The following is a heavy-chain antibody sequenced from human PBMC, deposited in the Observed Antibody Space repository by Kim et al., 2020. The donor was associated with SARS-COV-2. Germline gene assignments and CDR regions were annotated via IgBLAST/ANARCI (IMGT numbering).Heavy chain of an antibody. Sequence: GESLKISCKGSGYSFTSYWISWVRQMPGKGLEWMGRIDPSDSYTNYSPSFQGHVTISADKSISTAYLQWSSLKASDTAMYYCARHFGFVVVVAATHGLPHNWFDPWGQGTLVTVSS. J-gene: IGHJ5*02. V-gene: IGHV5-10-1*01. CDR3: ARHFGFVVVVAATHGLPHNWFDP. D-gene: IGHD2-15*01. CDR1: GYSFTSYW. CDR2: IDPSDSYT.